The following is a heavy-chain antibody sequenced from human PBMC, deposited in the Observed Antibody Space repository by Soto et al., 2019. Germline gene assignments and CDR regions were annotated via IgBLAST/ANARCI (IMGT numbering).Heavy chain of an antibody. CDR1: GAYVNTGGYY. Sequence: QVQLQESGPGLVKPSQTLSLTCTVSGAYVNTGGYYWSWVRQYPGKGLEWIGYIYHSGDTYYNPSLKSRLTISVDTSKNHFCLSLSSVTVADTAVYYCARAPGNERLDYWGQGTLVIVSS. V-gene: IGHV4-31*03. CDR3: ARAPGNERLDY. J-gene: IGHJ4*02. CDR2: IYHSGDT. D-gene: IGHD1-1*01.